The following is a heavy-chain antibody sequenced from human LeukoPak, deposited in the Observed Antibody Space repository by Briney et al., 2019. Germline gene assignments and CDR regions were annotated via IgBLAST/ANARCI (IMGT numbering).Heavy chain of an antibody. CDR2: INHSRSS. D-gene: IGHD4-17*01. Sequence: SETLSLTCSGYVGTVIGDYWSWMRQTPGKGLERIGEINHSRSSNYNPSLNTRATISVDTSKNQYSMNLSSVTTANTAVYYCARVDYGDYRFDYWGQGTLVTVSS. CDR1: VGTVIGDY. CDR3: ARVDYGDYRFDY. J-gene: IGHJ4*02. V-gene: IGHV4-34*01.